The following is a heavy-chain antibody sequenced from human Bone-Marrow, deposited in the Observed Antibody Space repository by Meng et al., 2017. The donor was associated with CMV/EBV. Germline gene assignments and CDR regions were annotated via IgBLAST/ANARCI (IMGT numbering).Heavy chain of an antibody. D-gene: IGHD1-26*01. CDR2: ISYDGSNK. J-gene: IGHJ4*02. CDR1: GFTFSSNA. CDR3: ARDRRRWELLFGY. Sequence: GESLKISCAASGFTFSSNAMHWVRQAPGKGLEWVAVISYDGSNKYYADSVKGRFTISRDNSKNTLYLQMNSLRDEDTAVYYCARDRRRWELLFGYWGQGTLVTVSS. V-gene: IGHV3-30*04.